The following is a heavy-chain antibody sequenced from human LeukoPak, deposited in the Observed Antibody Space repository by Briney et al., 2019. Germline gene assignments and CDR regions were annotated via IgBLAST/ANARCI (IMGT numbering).Heavy chain of an antibody. CDR2: ISAYNGNT. CDR3: ARDRGGSDCSSTSCYVTTYYYGMDV. D-gene: IGHD2-2*01. Sequence: ASVKVSCKASGYTFTSYGISWVRQAPGQGLEWMGWISAYNGNTNYAQKLQGRVTMTTDTSTSTAYMELRRLRSDDTAVYYCARDRGGSDCSSTSCYVTTYYYGMDVWGQGTTVTVSS. CDR1: GYTFTSYG. V-gene: IGHV1-18*01. J-gene: IGHJ6*02.